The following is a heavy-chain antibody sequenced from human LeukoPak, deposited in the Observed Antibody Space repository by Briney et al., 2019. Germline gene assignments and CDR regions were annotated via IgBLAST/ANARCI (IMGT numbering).Heavy chain of an antibody. Sequence: SETLSLTCAVYGGSFSGYYWSWIRQPPGKGLEWIGEINHSGSTNYNPSLKSRVTISVDTSKNQFSLKLSSVTAADTAVDYCARAGTMIVVDDAFDIWGQGTMVTVSS. V-gene: IGHV4-34*01. CDR2: INHSGST. CDR1: GGSFSGYY. D-gene: IGHD3-22*01. J-gene: IGHJ3*02. CDR3: ARAGTMIVVDDAFDI.